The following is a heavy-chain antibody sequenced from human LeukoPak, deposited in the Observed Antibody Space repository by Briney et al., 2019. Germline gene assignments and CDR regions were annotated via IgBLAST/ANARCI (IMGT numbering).Heavy chain of an antibody. CDR2: IIPILGIA. Sequence: SVKVSCKASGGTFSSYAISWVRQAPVQGLEWMGRIIPILGIANYAQMFQGRVTITADKSTSTAYMELSSLRSEDTAVYYCARDRTTGTTIDYWGQGTLVTVSS. V-gene: IGHV1-69*04. J-gene: IGHJ4*02. CDR1: GGTFSSYA. D-gene: IGHD1-1*01. CDR3: ARDRTTGTTIDY.